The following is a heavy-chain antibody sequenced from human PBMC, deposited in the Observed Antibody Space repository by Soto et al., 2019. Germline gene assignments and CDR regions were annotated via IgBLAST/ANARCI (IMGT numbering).Heavy chain of an antibody. CDR2: VFHNGDT. CDR3: ARKAWVRFDY. CDR1: GDSISRSVW. D-gene: IGHD7-27*01. Sequence: TSETLSLTCAVSGDSISRSVWWTWVRQPPGKGLEWIGEVFHNGDTNYNPSLKSRVTMSVDKSTNDFSLKVTSVTAADTAIYYCARKAWVRFDYWGQGALVNVSS. V-gene: IGHV4-4*02. J-gene: IGHJ4*02.